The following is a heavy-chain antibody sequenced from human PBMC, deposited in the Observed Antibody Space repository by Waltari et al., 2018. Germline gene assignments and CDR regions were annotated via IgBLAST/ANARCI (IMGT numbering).Heavy chain of an antibody. D-gene: IGHD4-4*01. J-gene: IGHJ4*02. CDR2: INAGNGNT. Sequence: QVQLVQSGAEVKKPGASVKVSCKASGYTFTSYAMHWVRQAPGQRLEWMGWINAGNGNTKYSQKFQGRVTITRDTSASTAYMELSSLRSEDTAVYYCAREVNPRRPHDYSNYMDYWGQGTLVTVSS. CDR1: GYTFTSYA. CDR3: AREVNPRRPHDYSNYMDY. V-gene: IGHV1-3*01.